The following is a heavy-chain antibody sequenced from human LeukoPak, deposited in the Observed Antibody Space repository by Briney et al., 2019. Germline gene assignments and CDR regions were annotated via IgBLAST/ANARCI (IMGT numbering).Heavy chain of an antibody. Sequence: SQTLSLTCAISGDSVSSNSATWNWIRQSPLRGLEWLGRTYYRSQWNNDYAASVKSRIDINPETSKNQFSLQLNSVTPEDTAVYYCARGWGSSADFDYWGQGTLVTVSS. V-gene: IGHV6-1*01. D-gene: IGHD6-6*01. CDR3: ARGWGSSADFDY. CDR2: TYYRSQWNN. J-gene: IGHJ4*02. CDR1: GDSVSSNSAT.